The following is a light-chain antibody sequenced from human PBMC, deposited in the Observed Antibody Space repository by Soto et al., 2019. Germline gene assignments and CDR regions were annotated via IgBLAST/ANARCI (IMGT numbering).Light chain of an antibody. CDR2: NNH. CDR1: NSNIGSNY. J-gene: IGLJ3*02. V-gene: IGLV1-47*02. Sequence: QSVLTQPPSASGTPGQRVTISCSGGNSNIGSNYVYWYQQLPGTAPQLLIYNNHQRPSGVPDRFSASKSGSSASLDVSGLRSEDEADYYCATWDDSLSCWVFGGGTQLTVL. CDR3: ATWDDSLSCWV.